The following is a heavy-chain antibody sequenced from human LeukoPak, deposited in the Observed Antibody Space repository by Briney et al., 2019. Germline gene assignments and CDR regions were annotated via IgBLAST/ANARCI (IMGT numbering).Heavy chain of an antibody. V-gene: IGHV3-30*04. CDR3: ARGSWRFLF. Sequence: GRSLRLSCAASGFPFSNFAMHWVRQAPGKGLEWVAMMSYDGSNKYTDSVKGRFTISRDNYKNMVDLYMSNLKIEDTAVYYCARGSWRFLFWGQGTLVTVSS. D-gene: IGHD3-3*01. J-gene: IGHJ4*02. CDR2: MSYDGSNK. CDR1: GFPFSNFA.